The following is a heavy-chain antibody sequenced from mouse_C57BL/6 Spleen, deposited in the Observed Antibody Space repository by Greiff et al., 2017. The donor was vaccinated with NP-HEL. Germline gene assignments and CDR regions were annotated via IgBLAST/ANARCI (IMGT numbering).Heavy chain of an antibody. CDR3: ARDRSYYSNPFAY. V-gene: IGHV3-6*01. CDR1: GYSITSGYY. CDR2: ISYDGSN. J-gene: IGHJ3*01. Sequence: VQLQQSGPGLVKPSQSLSLTCSVTGYSITSGYYWNWIRQFPGNKLEWMGYISYDGSNNYNPSLKNRISITRDTSKNQFFLKLNSVTTEDTATYYCARDRSYYSNPFAYWGQGTLVTVSA. D-gene: IGHD2-5*01.